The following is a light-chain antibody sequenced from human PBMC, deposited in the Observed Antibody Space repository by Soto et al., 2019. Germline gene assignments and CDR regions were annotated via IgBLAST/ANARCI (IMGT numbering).Light chain of an antibody. CDR3: QQYYSPPLT. CDR1: QNVLYSSNNKNQ. J-gene: IGKJ4*01. V-gene: IGKV4-1*01. Sequence: DIVMTQSPDSLAVSLGERATINCKSSQNVLYSSNNKNQVAWYQQKPGQPPKLLIYWAATRESGVPDRFSGSGSGTDFILTISSLQAEDVAVYYCQQYYSPPLTFGGGTKGEIK. CDR2: WAA.